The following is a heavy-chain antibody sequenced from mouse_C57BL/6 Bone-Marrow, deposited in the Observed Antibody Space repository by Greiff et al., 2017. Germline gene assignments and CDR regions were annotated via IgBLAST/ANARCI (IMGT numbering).Heavy chain of an antibody. V-gene: IGHV3-8*01. J-gene: IGHJ2*01. Sequence: EVKLQESGPGLAKPSQTLSLTCSVTGYSIPSDYWNWIRKFPGNKLEYMGYISYSGSTYYNPSLKSRISITRNTSKNQYYLQLNSVTTEDTATYCGARWELLRGFDYWGKGTTLTVSS. CDR1: GYSIPSDY. CDR3: ARWELLRGFDY. CDR2: ISYSGST. D-gene: IGHD1-1*01.